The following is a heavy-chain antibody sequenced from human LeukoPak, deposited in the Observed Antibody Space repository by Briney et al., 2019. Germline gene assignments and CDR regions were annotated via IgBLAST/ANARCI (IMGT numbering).Heavy chain of an antibody. D-gene: IGHD6-13*01. CDR1: GFTFSSYE. Sequence: PGGSLRLSCAASGFTFSSYEMNWVRQAPGKGLEWVSYISSSGSTIYYADSVKGRSTISRDNAKNSLYLQMNSLRAEDTAVYYCAMYSSSYYRFDYWGQGTLVTVSS. CDR3: AMYSSSYYRFDY. V-gene: IGHV3-48*03. CDR2: ISSSGSTI. J-gene: IGHJ4*02.